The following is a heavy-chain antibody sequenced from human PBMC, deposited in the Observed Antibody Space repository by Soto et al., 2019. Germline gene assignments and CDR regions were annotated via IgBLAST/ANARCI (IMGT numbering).Heavy chain of an antibody. D-gene: IGHD2-15*01. CDR2: IIPIFGTA. CDR1: GGTFSSYA. Sequence: SVKVSCKASGGTFSSYAISWVRQAPGQGLEWMGGIIPIFGTANYAQKFQGRVTITADESTSTAYMELSSLRSEDTAVYYCARSRGALGYCSGGSCFYGMDVWGQGTTVTVS. J-gene: IGHJ6*02. CDR3: ARSRGALGYCSGGSCFYGMDV. V-gene: IGHV1-69*13.